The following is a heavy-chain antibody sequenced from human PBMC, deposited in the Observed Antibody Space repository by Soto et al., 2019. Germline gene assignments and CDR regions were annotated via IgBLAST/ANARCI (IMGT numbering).Heavy chain of an antibody. CDR2: VSHDGRNT. CDR3: AKGGGQWLVTSDFNY. D-gene: IGHD6-19*01. J-gene: IGHJ4*02. Sequence: VQLVESGGGVVQPGRSLRLSCAASGFTFSDYAMHWVRQAPGKGLEWVAVVSHDGRNTHYADSVKGRFTISRDSSKNTVSLEMTRLSAEETAVYYCAKGGGQWLVTSDFNYWGQGALVTVSS. V-gene: IGHV3-30*18. CDR1: GFTFSDYA.